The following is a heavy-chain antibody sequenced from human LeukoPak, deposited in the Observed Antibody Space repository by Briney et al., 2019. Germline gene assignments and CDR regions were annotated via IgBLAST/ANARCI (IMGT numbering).Heavy chain of an antibody. CDR1: GFTFSSYG. CDR3: AREKQSGHTPFDH. J-gene: IGHJ4*02. V-gene: IGHV3-23*01. D-gene: IGHD2-15*01. CDR2: ISGSGGST. Sequence: PGGSLRLSCAASGFTFSSYGMSWVRQAPGKGLEWVSAISGSGGSTYYADSVKGRFTISRDNSKNTLYLQMSSLRDEDTAVYYCAREKQSGHTPFDHWGQGTLVTVSS.